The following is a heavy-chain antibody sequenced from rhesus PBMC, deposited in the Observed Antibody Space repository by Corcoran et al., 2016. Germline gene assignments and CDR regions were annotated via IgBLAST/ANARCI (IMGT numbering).Heavy chain of an antibody. D-gene: IGHD5-42*01. CDR1: GYNSIDRY. Sequence: QVQLVQSGAEVKKPGASVKASCKASGYNSIDRYIQWGRKDPGQGLGWMGHIQPKTACTDYAPYFQYSVPSPSGTSTLTAYIALRSLRSEDTAVYFCARGYLFFYLWGPGTPLTISS. V-gene: IGHV1-138*01. CDR2: IQPKTACT. J-gene: IGHJ2*01. CDR3: ARGYLFFYL.